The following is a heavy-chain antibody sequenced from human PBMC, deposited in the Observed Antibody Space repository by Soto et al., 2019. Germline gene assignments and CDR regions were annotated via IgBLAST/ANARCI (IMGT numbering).Heavy chain of an antibody. CDR2: VSAYNDNT. CDR3: ARDGREEYFEFYGLGV. Sequence: ASVKVSCKASGYTFTNYGITWVRQAPGQGLEWMGWVSAYNDNTNYAQKVQGRVTMTTDTSTSTAYMELRSLRSDDTAMYYCARDGREEYFEFYGLGVWGQGTKVTVYS. J-gene: IGHJ6*02. D-gene: IGHD3-9*01. CDR1: GYTFTNYG. V-gene: IGHV1-18*01.